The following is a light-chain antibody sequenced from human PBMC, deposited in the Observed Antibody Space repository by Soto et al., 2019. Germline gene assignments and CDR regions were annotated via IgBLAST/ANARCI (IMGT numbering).Light chain of an antibody. J-gene: IGKJ2*01. Sequence: EIVLTQSPGTLSLSPGERATLSCRASQSISSSYLAWYQQKPGQAPRLLIYAASSRATGIPDRFSGSGSGTDFTFTISRLEPEDFAVYYCQQYCSSSYTFGQGTQLEIK. CDR2: AAS. CDR3: QQYCSSSYT. V-gene: IGKV3-20*01. CDR1: QSISSSY.